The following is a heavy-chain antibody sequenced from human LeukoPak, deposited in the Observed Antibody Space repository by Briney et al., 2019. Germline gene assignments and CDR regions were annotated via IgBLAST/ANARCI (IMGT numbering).Heavy chain of an antibody. CDR2: IWFDESNK. Sequence: GGSLRLSCAASGFTFNNYGMHWVRQAPGKGLEWLAFIWFDESNKFYAASVKGRFTISRDNSKNTLYLQMNSLRAEDTAVYYGASDCVYCTRATCSSHLPEPPSLDYWGQGTLVTVSS. J-gene: IGHJ4*02. V-gene: IGHV3-33*01. CDR1: GFTFNNYG. CDR3: ASDCVYCTRATCSSHLPEPPSLDY. D-gene: IGHD2-2*01.